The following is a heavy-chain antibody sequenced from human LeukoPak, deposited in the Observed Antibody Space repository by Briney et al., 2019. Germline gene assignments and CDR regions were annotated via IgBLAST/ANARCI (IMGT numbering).Heavy chain of an antibody. V-gene: IGHV4-59*08. D-gene: IGHD2/OR15-2a*01. J-gene: IGHJ5*02. CDR1: GGSISSYY. Sequence: SETLSLTCTVSGGSISSYYWSWIRRPPGKGLEWIGYIYYSGSTNYNPSLKSRVTISVDTSKDQFSLKLSSVTAADTAVYYCARRNIFSWFDPWGQGTLVTVSS. CDR3: ARRNIFSWFDP. CDR2: IYYSGST.